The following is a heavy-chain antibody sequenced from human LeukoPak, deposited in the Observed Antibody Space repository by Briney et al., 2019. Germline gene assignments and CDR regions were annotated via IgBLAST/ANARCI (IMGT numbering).Heavy chain of an antibody. CDR2: ISTSISTI. CDR1: GFTFSSYS. D-gene: IGHD6-19*01. Sequence: PGGSLRLSCTASGFTFSSYSMNWVRQAPGKGLEWVSYISTSISTIYFADSVKGRFTISRDNAKNSLYLQMNSLRAEDTAVYYCTREVSGWRGGASDLWGQGTMVTVSS. CDR3: TREVSGWRGGASDL. V-gene: IGHV3-48*01. J-gene: IGHJ3*01.